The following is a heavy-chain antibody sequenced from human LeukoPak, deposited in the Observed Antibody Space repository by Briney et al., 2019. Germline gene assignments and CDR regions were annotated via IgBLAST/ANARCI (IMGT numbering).Heavy chain of an antibody. CDR1: GFTFSSYA. D-gene: IGHD6-19*01. CDR3: ARGGSGWFRWFDP. V-gene: IGHV3-30*04. Sequence: GGSLRLSCAASGFTFSSYAMHWVRQAPGKGPEWVAVISYDGSNKYYADSVKGRFTISRDNSKNTLYLQMNSLRAEDTAVYYCARGGSGWFRWFDPWGQGTLVTVSS. CDR2: ISYDGSNK. J-gene: IGHJ5*02.